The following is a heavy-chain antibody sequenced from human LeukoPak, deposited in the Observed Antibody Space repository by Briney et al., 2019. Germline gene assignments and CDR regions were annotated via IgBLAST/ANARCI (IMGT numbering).Heavy chain of an antibody. CDR3: ARDSLAYVTDY. Sequence: PSQTLSLNCTVSGGSISSGSYYWSWIRQPAGKGLEWIGRIYTSGSTNYNPSLKSRVTISVDTSKNQFSLKLSSVTAADTAVYYCARDSLAYVTDYWGQGTLVTVSS. V-gene: IGHV4-61*02. J-gene: IGHJ4*02. CDR2: IYTSGST. CDR1: GGSISSGSYY. D-gene: IGHD2-21*01.